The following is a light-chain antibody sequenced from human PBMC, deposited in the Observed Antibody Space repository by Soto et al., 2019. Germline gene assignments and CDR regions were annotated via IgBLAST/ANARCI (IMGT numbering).Light chain of an antibody. J-gene: IGKJ1*01. CDR2: KAS. CDR3: QQYNSYSET. CDR1: HSISSC. Sequence: LQMTQSPSTLSASVGDRVTITCRASHSISSCLAWYQQKPGKAPKLLIYKASSLESGVPSRFSGSGSGTEFTLTISSLQPDDFATYYCQQYNSYSETFGQGTKVDI. V-gene: IGKV1-5*03.